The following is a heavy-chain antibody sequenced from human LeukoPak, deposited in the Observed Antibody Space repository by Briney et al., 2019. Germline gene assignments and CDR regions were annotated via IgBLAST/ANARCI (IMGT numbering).Heavy chain of an antibody. J-gene: IGHJ4*02. D-gene: IGHD2-15*01. CDR3: ARGGDIVVVVAGNFDY. V-gene: IGHV4-34*01. CDR2: INHSGST. CDR1: GGSFSGYY. Sequence: SETLSLTCAVYGGSFSGYYWSWMRQPPGKGLEWIGEINHSGSTNYNPSLKSRVTISVDTSKNQFSLKLSSVTAADTAVYYCARGGDIVVVVAGNFDYWGQGTLVTVSS.